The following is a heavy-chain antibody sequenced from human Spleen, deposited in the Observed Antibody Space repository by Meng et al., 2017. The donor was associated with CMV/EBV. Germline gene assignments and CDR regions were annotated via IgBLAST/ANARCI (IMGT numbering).Heavy chain of an antibody. CDR3: ARDTESSWYVYFDY. CDR2: IYGDGST. J-gene: IGHJ4*02. D-gene: IGHD6-13*01. Sequence: SGASVRSSNWWSWVRQCHGRGLEWIGEIYGDGSTNYNPYLKSRVTISVDNSKNQFSLKLTSVTAADTAVYYCARDTESSWYVYFDYWGQGTLVTVSS. V-gene: IGHV4-4*02. CDR1: GASVRSSNW.